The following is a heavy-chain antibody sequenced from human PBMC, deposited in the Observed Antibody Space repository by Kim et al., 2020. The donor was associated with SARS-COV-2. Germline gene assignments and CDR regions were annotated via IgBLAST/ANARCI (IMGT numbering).Heavy chain of an antibody. Sequence: GGSLRLSCAASGFTFSSYSMNWVRQAPGKGLEWVSYISSSSSTIYYADSVKGRFTISRDNAKNSLYLQMNSLRAEDTAVYYCAGDIWFGVGGGAFDIWGQGTMVTVSS. V-gene: IGHV3-48*01. D-gene: IGHD3-10*01. CDR1: GFTFSSYS. CDR2: ISSSSSTI. CDR3: AGDIWFGVGGGAFDI. J-gene: IGHJ3*02.